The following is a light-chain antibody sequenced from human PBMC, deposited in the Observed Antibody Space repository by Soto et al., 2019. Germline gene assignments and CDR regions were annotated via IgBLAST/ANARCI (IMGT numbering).Light chain of an antibody. CDR3: QHYNNRPPLT. CDR1: QSVNTN. J-gene: IGKJ1*01. V-gene: IGKV3-15*01. Sequence: ETVMTQSPATLSVSLGERATLSCRASQSVNTNLAWYQQKPGQAPRLLIYDASTRSAGIPTRFSGSGSGTEFTLTISSLQSEDFAVYYCQHYNNRPPLTFGPGTKVEIK. CDR2: DAS.